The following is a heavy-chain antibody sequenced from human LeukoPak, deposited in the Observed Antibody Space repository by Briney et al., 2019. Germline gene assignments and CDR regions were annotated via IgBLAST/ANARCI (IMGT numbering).Heavy chain of an antibody. CDR2: ISAYNGNT. J-gene: IGHJ4*02. CDR3: ARGPYCSGGTCYSQYFDY. D-gene: IGHD2-15*01. V-gene: IGHV1-18*01. CDR1: GNTFTSYG. Sequence: APVKFSCKASGNTFTSYGISWVRQAPGQGLEWMGWISAYNGNTNYAQKLQGRVTMTTDTSTSTAYMELRSLRSDDTAVYYCARGPYCSGGTCYSQYFDYWGQGTLVTVSS.